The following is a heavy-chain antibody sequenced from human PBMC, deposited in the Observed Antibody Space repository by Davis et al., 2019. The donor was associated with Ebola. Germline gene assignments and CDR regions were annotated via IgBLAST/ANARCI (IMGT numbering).Heavy chain of an antibody. D-gene: IGHD3-10*01. CDR2: INPSGGTT. CDR1: GYTLVSYY. V-gene: IGHV1-46*01. J-gene: IGHJ4*02. CDR3: VRDLRGWGDFDY. Sequence: ASVKVSCKASGYTLVSYYAHWVRQAPGQGLEWMGIINPSGGTTTYAQKFQGRVTMTRDTSTNTLYMELSSLTSGDTAVYYCVRDLRGWGDFDYWGQGTLVTVSS.